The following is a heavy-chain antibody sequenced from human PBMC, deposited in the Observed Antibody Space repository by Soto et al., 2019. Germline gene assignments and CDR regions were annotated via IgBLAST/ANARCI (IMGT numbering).Heavy chain of an antibody. J-gene: IGHJ4*02. D-gene: IGHD1-1*01. CDR3: ARDHAYNVSGLDY. CDR2: IYSNTNT. CDR1: GFTVSTNY. Sequence: EVQLVESGGGLIQPGGSLRLSCAASGFTVSTNYMSWVRQAPGKGLEWVSVIYSNTNTYYADYVKGRFTISRDTSKNTLYLQMRSLRADDTGVSYCARDHAYNVSGLDYWGQGNLLTVSS. V-gene: IGHV3-53*01.